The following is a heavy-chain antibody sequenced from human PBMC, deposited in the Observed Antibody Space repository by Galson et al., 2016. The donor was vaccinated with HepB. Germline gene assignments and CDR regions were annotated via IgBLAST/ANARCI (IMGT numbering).Heavy chain of an antibody. Sequence: TLSLTCSVSGGSVTSGGYYWNWIRQEPGKGLEWIGYIYYSGTTHYNPSLTSRVSMSLDTSKNQFSLNLTSVTAADTAVFFCARADGDYYDSRGYPFDFWGQGALATVSS. V-gene: IGHV4-31*03. D-gene: IGHD3-22*01. CDR3: ARADGDYYDSRGYPFDF. CDR1: GGSVTSGGYY. J-gene: IGHJ4*02. CDR2: IYYSGTT.